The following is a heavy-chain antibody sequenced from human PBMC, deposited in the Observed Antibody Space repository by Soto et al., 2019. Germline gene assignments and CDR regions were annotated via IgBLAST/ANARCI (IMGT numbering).Heavy chain of an antibody. V-gene: IGHV1-18*01. CDR1: GYTFTIYC. CDR2: ISANNGNT. CDR3: ARVHYYYYMDV. J-gene: IGHJ6*03. Sequence: ASVKVSCKASGYTFTIYCISWVRQAPGQGLEWMGWISANNGNTNYAQKFQGRVTMTTNTSTSTAYMELSSLRSEDTAVYYCARVHYYYYMDVWGKGTTVTVSS.